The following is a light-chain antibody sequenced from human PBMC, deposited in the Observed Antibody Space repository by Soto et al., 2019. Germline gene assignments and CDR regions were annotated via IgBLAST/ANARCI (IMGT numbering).Light chain of an antibody. CDR2: DAS. CDR1: QSVRTF. V-gene: IGKV3-11*01. Sequence: EIVLTQSPATLSLSPGESATLSCKASQSVRTFLAWYQKKPGQTPRLLIYDASKRATGIPARFSGSGSGTDFTLTNSSLEPEDFAVYYCQQLSNWPPALSFGGGTKVEI. CDR3: QQLSNWPPALS. J-gene: IGKJ4*01.